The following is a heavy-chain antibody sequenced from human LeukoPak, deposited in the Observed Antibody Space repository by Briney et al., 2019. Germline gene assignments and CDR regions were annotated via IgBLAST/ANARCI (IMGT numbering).Heavy chain of an antibody. V-gene: IGHV3-21*01. D-gene: IGHD6-19*01. Sequence: GGSLRLSCAASGFTFSSYSMNWVRQAPGKGLEWVSSISSSSSYIYYADSVKGRFTISRDNAKNSLYLQMNSLRAEDTAVYYCARDQYSSGWYNWFDPWGQGSLVTVSS. CDR2: ISSSSSYI. J-gene: IGHJ5*02. CDR3: ARDQYSSGWYNWFDP. CDR1: GFTFSSYS.